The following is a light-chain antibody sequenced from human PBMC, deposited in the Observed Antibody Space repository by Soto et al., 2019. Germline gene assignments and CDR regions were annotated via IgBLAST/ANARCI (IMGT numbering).Light chain of an antibody. CDR2: GAS. CDR3: QQRSDWPLFT. CDR1: QSVSSY. V-gene: IGKV3-15*01. J-gene: IGKJ5*01. Sequence: EIVMTQSPATLSVSPGERVTLSCRASQSVSSYFAWYQHKPGQPPRLLIYGASTRANGIPARFSGSGSGTDLTLTTSSRQSEDFAAYFCQQRSDWPLFTFGQGTRLEIK.